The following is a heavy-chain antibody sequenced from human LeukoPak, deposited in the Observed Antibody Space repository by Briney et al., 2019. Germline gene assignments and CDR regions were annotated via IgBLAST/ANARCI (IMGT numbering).Heavy chain of an antibody. V-gene: IGHV4-38-2*02. CDR2: IYHSGST. Sequence: PSETLSLTCTVSGYSISSGYYWVWIRQPPGKGLEWIGSIYHSGSTYYNPSLKSRVTISVDTSKNQFSLKLSSVTAADTAVYYCASRSRGGYYDSSGSLINPIVSYYYYYMDVWGKGTTVTVSS. CDR3: ASRSRGGYYDSSGSLINPIVSYYYYYMDV. J-gene: IGHJ6*03. D-gene: IGHD3-22*01. CDR1: GYSISSGYY.